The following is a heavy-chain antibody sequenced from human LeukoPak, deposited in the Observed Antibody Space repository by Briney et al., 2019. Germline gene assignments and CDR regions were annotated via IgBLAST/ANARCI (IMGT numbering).Heavy chain of an antibody. CDR2: ISGSGGST. Sequence: GGSLRLSCAASGFTFSSYAMNWVRQAPGKGLEWVSVISGSGGSTYYADSVKGRFTISRDNSKSTLYLQMNSLRAEDAAVYYCAKDPSLRRGGNNAFDYWGQGTLVTVSS. J-gene: IGHJ4*02. D-gene: IGHD5-24*01. V-gene: IGHV3-23*01. CDR3: AKDPSLRRGGNNAFDY. CDR1: GFTFSSYA.